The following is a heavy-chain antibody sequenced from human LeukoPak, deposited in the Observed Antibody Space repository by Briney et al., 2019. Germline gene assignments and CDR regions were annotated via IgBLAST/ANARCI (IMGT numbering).Heavy chain of an antibody. CDR1: GGSISSSSYY. CDR2: IYYSGST. V-gene: IGHV4-39*01. Sequence: PSETLSLTCTVSGGSISSSSYYWGWIRQPPGKGLEWIGSIYYSGSTYYNPSLKSRVTISVDTSKNQFSLKLSSVTAADTAVYYCASTRRVGYCSSTSCRTQLYGMDVWGQGTTVTVSS. D-gene: IGHD2-2*03. J-gene: IGHJ6*02. CDR3: ASTRRVGYCSSTSCRTQLYGMDV.